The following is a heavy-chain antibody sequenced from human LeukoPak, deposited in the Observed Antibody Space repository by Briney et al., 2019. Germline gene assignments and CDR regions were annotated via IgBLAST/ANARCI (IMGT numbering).Heavy chain of an antibody. CDR2: ISSNGGST. CDR1: GFTFSSYA. J-gene: IGHJ3*02. V-gene: IGHV3-64*01. Sequence: PGGSLRLSCAASGFTFSSYAMHWVRQAPGKGLEYVSAISSNGGSTYYANSVKGRFTISRDDSKNTLYLHMSSLKTEDTAVYYCTALWGFAFDIWGQGTLVTVSS. CDR3: TALWGFAFDI. D-gene: IGHD7-27*01.